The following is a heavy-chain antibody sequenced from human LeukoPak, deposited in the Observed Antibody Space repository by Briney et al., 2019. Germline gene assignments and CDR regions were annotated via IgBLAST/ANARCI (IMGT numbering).Heavy chain of an antibody. V-gene: IGHV4-59*12. CDR1: GGSISSYY. D-gene: IGHD1-26*01. Sequence: PSETLSLTCTVSGGSISSYYWTWIRQPPGKGLEWIGSLYYSGSTNYNPSLKSRVTISVDTSKNQFSLKLSSVTAADTAVYYCAKSGGYGLIDYWGQGTLVTVSS. CDR3: AKSGGYGLIDY. CDR2: LYYSGST. J-gene: IGHJ4*02.